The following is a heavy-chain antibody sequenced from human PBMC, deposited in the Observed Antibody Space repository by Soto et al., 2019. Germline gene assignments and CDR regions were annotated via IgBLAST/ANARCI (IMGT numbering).Heavy chain of an antibody. V-gene: IGHV3-23*01. CDR2: ISGSGGST. Sequence: GGSLRLSCAASGFTFSSYAMSWVRQAPGKGLEWVSAISGSGGSTYYADSVKGRFTISRDNSKNTLYLQMNSLRAEDTAVYYCAGRDGYNYGLDYWGQGTLVTVS. J-gene: IGHJ4*02. D-gene: IGHD5-12*01. CDR1: GFTFSSYA. CDR3: AGRDGYNYGLDY.